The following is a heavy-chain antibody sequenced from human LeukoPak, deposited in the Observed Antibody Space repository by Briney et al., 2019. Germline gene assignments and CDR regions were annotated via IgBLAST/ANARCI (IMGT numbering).Heavy chain of an antibody. V-gene: IGHV3-66*02. CDR1: GFTVSSNY. CDR3: ASEGD. CDR2: IYTEGTT. J-gene: IGHJ4*02. Sequence: PGGSLRLSCAVSGFTVSSNYFSWVRQVPGKGLEWVSVIYTEGTTYYADSVKGRFIISRDNSKNTVYLQMNSLRVEDTAVYYCASEGDWGQGTLVTVSS. D-gene: IGHD3-16*01.